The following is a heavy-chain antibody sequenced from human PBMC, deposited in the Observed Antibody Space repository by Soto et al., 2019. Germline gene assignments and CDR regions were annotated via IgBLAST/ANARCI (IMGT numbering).Heavy chain of an antibody. J-gene: IGHJ6*02. CDR2: ISSSSTI. V-gene: IGHV3-48*02. Sequence: PGGSLRLSCAASGFTFSSYSMNWVRQAPGKGLEWVSYISSSSTIYYADSVKGRFTISRDNAKNSLYLQMNSLRDEDTAVYYCARERGLRSTSQDYYYYYGMDVWGQGTTVTVSS. CDR1: GFTFSSYS. D-gene: IGHD2-2*01. CDR3: ARERGLRSTSQDYYYYYGMDV.